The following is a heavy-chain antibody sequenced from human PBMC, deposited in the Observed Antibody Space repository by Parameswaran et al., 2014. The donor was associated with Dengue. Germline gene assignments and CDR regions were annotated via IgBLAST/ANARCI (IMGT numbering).Heavy chain of an antibody. CDR3: ARDLMGYSNYYYYYYGMDV. Sequence: SWVRQAPGQGLEWMGGIIPIFDTANYAQKLQGRVTITADESTSTAYMELSSLRSEDTAVYYCARDLMGYSNYYYYYYGMDVWGQGTTVTVSS. CDR2: IIPIFDTA. V-gene: IGHV1-69*01. J-gene: IGHJ6*02. D-gene: IGHD6-13*01.